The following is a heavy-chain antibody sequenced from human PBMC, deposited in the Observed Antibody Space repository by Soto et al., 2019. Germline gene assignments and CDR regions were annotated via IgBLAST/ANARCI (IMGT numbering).Heavy chain of an antibody. D-gene: IGHD6-13*01. Sequence: EASVKVSCKASGGTFSSYAISWVRQAPGQGLEWMGGIIPIFGTANYAQKFQGRVTITADKSTSTAYMELSSLRSEDTAVYYCAADSSSWYWFDPWGQGTLVTVSS. J-gene: IGHJ5*02. CDR1: GGTFSSYA. CDR3: AADSSSWYWFDP. V-gene: IGHV1-69*06. CDR2: IIPIFGTA.